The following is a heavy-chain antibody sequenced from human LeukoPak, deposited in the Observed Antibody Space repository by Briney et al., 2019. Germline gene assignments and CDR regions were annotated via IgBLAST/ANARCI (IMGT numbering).Heavy chain of an antibody. V-gene: IGHV3-7*01. J-gene: IGHJ5*02. CDR3: ARERSDYDILTGYFVFQNWFDP. CDR1: GFTFSSYW. CDR2: IKQDGSEK. Sequence: GGSLRLSCAASGFTFSSYWMSWVRQAPGKGLEWVANIKQDGSEKYCVDSVKGRFTISRDNAKNSLYLQMNSLRAEDTAVYYCARERSDYDILTGYFVFQNWFDPWGQGTLVTVSS. D-gene: IGHD3-9*01.